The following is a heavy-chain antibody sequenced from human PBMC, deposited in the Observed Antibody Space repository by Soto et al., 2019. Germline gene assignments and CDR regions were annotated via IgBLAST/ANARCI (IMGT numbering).Heavy chain of an antibody. CDR1: GFTFSSYG. CDR2: ISYDGSNK. Sequence: GGSLRLSCAASGFTFSSYGMHWVRQAPGKGLEWVAVISYDGSNKYYADSVKGRFTISRDNSKNTLYLQMNSLRAEDTAVYYCARALPYYYDSSGRAGGYYYGMDVWGQGTTVTVSS. J-gene: IGHJ6*02. D-gene: IGHD3-22*01. CDR3: ARALPYYYDSSGRAGGYYYGMDV. V-gene: IGHV3-30*03.